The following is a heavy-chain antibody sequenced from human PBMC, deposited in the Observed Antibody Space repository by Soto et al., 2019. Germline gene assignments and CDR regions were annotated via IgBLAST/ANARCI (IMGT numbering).Heavy chain of an antibody. CDR1: GFVFSSHW. Sequence: EVQLVESGGGLVQPGGSLRLSCAASGFVFSSHWIHWVRQAPGQGPVGVSRISTDGSFTSYADFVKGRFTISRDNAKNTLYLQMNSLRAEDTAVYYCARPRSMSSSGFEMWGQGTMVTVSS. J-gene: IGHJ3*02. V-gene: IGHV3-74*01. D-gene: IGHD6-6*01. CDR2: ISTDGSFT. CDR3: ARPRSMSSSGFEM.